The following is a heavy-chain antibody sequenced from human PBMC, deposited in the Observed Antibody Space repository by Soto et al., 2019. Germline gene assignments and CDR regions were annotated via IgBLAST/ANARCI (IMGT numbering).Heavy chain of an antibody. D-gene: IGHD3-9*01. V-gene: IGHV3-23*01. CDR3: AKVMDVYDILTGSSYYFDY. CDR1: GFTFSSYA. J-gene: IGHJ4*02. Sequence: GGSLRLSCAASGFTFSSYAMSWVRQAPGKGLEWVSAISGSGGSTYYADSVKGRFTISRDNSKNTLYLQMNSLRAEDTAVYYCAKVMDVYDILTGSSYYFDYWGQGTLVTVSS. CDR2: ISGSGGST.